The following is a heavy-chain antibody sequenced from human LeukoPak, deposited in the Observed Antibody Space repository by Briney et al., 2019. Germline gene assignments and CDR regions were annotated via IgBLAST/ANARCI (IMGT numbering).Heavy chain of an antibody. CDR3: ARDRRTIGPYSSGWFGWFDP. Sequence: ASVKVSCKASGYTFTGYYMHWVRQAPGQGLEWMGWINPNSGGANYAQKFQGRVTMTRDTSISTAYMELSRLRSDDTAVYYCARDRRTIGPYSSGWFGWFDPWGQGTLVTVSS. D-gene: IGHD6-19*01. CDR1: GYTFTGYY. V-gene: IGHV1-2*02. CDR2: INPNSGGA. J-gene: IGHJ5*02.